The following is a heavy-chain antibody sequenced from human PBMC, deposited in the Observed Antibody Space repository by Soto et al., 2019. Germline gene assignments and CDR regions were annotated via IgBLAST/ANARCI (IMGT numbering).Heavy chain of an antibody. Sequence: SETLSLTCTVSGGSISSGDYYWSWIRHPPGKGLEWIGYIYYSGSTYYNPSLKSRVTISVDTSKNQFSLKLSSVTAADTAVYYCARGNYDSSGWGAFDIWGQGTMVTVSS. D-gene: IGHD3-22*01. CDR3: ARGNYDSSGWGAFDI. CDR2: IYYSGST. CDR1: GGSISSGDYY. V-gene: IGHV4-30-4*01. J-gene: IGHJ3*02.